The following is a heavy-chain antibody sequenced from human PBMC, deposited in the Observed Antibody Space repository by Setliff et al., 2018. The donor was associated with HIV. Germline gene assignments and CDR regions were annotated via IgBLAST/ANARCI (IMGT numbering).Heavy chain of an antibody. D-gene: IGHD1-26*01. CDR2: ISSGGGLK. Sequence: PGGSLRLSCAASGFTFSHYAMHWVRQAPGKGPEWVAVISSGGGLKLYADSVKGRFTISRDFSDNTLYLQMSSLRAEDTAVYYCASDPSVGAPDYFDYWGQRPLFTVSS. CDR1: GFTFSHYA. CDR3: ASDPSVGAPDYFDY. J-gene: IGHJ4*02. V-gene: IGHV3-30*04.